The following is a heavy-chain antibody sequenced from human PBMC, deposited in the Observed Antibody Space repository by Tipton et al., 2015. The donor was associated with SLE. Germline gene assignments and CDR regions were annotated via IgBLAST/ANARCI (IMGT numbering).Heavy chain of an antibody. V-gene: IGHV3-23*01. D-gene: IGHD3-22*01. Sequence: SLRLSCAASGFTFSTYGMGWVRQAPGKGLQWVSVISGTGVSTYYADSVRGRFTISRDSSKNTLYLQMNSLGAEDTAIYYCARGRRGYDSSPYYFDYWGQGTLVSVSS. CDR3: ARGRRGYDSSPYYFDY. CDR1: GFTFSTYG. J-gene: IGHJ4*02. CDR2: ISGTGVST.